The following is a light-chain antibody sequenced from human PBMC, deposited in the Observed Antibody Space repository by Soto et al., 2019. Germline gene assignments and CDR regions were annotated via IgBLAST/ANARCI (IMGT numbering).Light chain of an antibody. CDR2: DAS. CDR1: QSVSSY. J-gene: IGKJ2*01. V-gene: IGKV3-11*01. CDR3: QQRSNWPGS. Sequence: EIVLTQSPATLSLSPGERATLSCRASQSVSSYVAWYQQKPGQAPRLLIYDASNRATGIPARFSGSGSGTDFTLTISSLEPADFAVYYCQQRSNWPGSFGQGTKLVIK.